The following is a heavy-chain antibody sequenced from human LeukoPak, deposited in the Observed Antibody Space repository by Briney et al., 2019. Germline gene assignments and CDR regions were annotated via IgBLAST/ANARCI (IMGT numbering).Heavy chain of an antibody. D-gene: IGHD3-10*01. V-gene: IGHV1-18*01. J-gene: IGHJ4*02. CDR1: GYTFTSYG. Sequence: ASVKVSCKASGYTFTSYGISWVRQAPGQGLEWMGWISAYNGNTNYAQKLQGRVTMTTDTSTSTAYMELRSLRSDDTAVYYCARGAAHYNSGSYREFDYWGQGTLDTVSS. CDR3: ARGAAHYNSGSYREFDY. CDR2: ISAYNGNT.